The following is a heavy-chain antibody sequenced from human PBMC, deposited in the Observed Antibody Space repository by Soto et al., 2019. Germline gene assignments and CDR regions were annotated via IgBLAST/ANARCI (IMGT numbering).Heavy chain of an antibody. J-gene: IGHJ4*02. Sequence: PSQTLSLTCAISGDSVSSNSAAWNWIRQSPSRGLEWLGRTYYRPKWYNDYAVSVKSRITINPDTSKNQFSLQLNSVTPEDTAVYYCAIGMYSSGWYYFDYWGQGTLVTVSS. CDR1: GDSVSSNSAA. CDR2: TYYRPKWYN. D-gene: IGHD6-19*01. V-gene: IGHV6-1*01. CDR3: AIGMYSSGWYYFDY.